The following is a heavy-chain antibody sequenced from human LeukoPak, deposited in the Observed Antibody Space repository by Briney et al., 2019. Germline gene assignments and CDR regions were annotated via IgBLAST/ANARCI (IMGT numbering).Heavy chain of an antibody. CDR3: AKTMWDSTYYFDY. CDR1: GFTFSSYG. CDR2: ISYDGSNK. V-gene: IGHV3-30*18. Sequence: PGRSLRLSCAASGFTFSSYGMHWVRQAPGKGLEWVAVISYDGSNKYYADSVKGRFTISRDNSENTLYLQVSSLRAEDTAVYYCAKTMWDSTYYFDYWGPGTLVTVSS. D-gene: IGHD1-26*01. J-gene: IGHJ4*02.